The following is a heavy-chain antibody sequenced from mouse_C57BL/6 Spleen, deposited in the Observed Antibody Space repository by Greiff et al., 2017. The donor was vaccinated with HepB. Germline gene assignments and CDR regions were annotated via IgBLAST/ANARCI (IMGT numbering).Heavy chain of an antibody. CDR3: ARERLTTVVATPFAY. V-gene: IGHV5-4*01. CDR2: ISDGGSYT. J-gene: IGHJ3*01. D-gene: IGHD1-1*01. Sequence: DVQLVESGGGLVKPGGSLKLSCAASGFTFSSYAMSWVRQTPEKRLEWVATISDGGSYTYYPDNVKGRFTISRDNAKNNLYLQMSHLKSEDTAMYYCARERLTTVVATPFAYWGQGTLVTVSA. CDR1: GFTFSSYA.